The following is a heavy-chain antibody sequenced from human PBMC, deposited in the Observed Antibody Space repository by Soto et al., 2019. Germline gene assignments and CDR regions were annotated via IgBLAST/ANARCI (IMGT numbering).Heavy chain of an antibody. D-gene: IGHD6-13*01. V-gene: IGHV5-51*01. Sequence: GESLKISCKGSGYSFTSDWIGWVRQMPGKGLEWMGIIYPGDSDTRYSPSFQGQVTISADKSISTAYLQWSSLKASDTAMYYCARQEEHQLVGYPYYYYGMDVWGQGTTVPVSS. CDR3: ARQEEHQLVGYPYYYYGMDV. CDR2: IYPGDSDT. CDR1: GYSFTSDW. J-gene: IGHJ6*02.